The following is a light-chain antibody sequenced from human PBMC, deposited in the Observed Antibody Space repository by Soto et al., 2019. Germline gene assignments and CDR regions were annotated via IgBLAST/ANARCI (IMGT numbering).Light chain of an antibody. CDR3: AGWDGSLRGFV. J-gene: IGLJ1*01. V-gene: IGLV1-44*01. CDR1: SSNIGRDP. CDR2: ANN. Sequence: QSVLTQPPSASGTPGQRVTISCSGSSSNIGRDPVNWYQELPGTAPKLLIYANNQRPSGVPDRFSGSKSGTSASLAISGLQSEDEADYFCAGWDGSLRGFVFGTGTKVTVL.